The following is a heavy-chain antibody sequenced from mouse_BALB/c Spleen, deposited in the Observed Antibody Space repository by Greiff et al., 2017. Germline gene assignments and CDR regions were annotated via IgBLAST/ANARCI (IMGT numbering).Heavy chain of an antibody. D-gene: IGHD1-1*01. CDR2: ISSGSSTI. Sequence: EVKLQESGGGLVQPGGSRKLSCAASGFTFSSFGMHWVRQAPEKGLEWVAYISSGSSTIYYADTVKGRFTISRDNPKNTLFLQMTSLRSEDTAMYYCAREDYYGSSPFDYWGQGTTLTVSS. J-gene: IGHJ2*01. CDR3: AREDYYGSSPFDY. CDR1: GFTFSSFG. V-gene: IGHV5-17*02.